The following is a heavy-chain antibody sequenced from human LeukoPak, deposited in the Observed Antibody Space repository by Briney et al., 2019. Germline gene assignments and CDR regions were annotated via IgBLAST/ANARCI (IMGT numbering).Heavy chain of an antibody. CDR2: IHYTGST. Sequence: SETLSLTCTVSGDSISNYYWNWIRQPPGKGLEWIGYIHYTGSTNYNPSLKSRVTISTDTSKTQFSLKLNSVTAADTAVYYCARAVHYSGTSDQYTGGWYYFDFWGQGTLVTVSS. CDR3: ARAVHYSGTSDQYTGGWYYFDF. V-gene: IGHV4-59*01. D-gene: IGHD3-10*01. CDR1: GDSISNYY. J-gene: IGHJ4*02.